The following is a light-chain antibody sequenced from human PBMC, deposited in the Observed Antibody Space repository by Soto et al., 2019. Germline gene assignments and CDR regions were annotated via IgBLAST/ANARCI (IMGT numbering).Light chain of an antibody. J-gene: IGLJ3*02. CDR2: EGS. CDR3: CSYAGSGTLWV. CDR1: SSDVGSYSF. V-gene: IGLV2-23*01. Sequence: QSALTQPASVSGSPGQSITISCTGTSSDVGSYSFVSWYQQYPGKAPKLMIYEGSKRPSGVSNRFSGAKSGNTASLTISGLQAEGEVGSYCCSYAGSGTLWVFGGGTKLTVL.